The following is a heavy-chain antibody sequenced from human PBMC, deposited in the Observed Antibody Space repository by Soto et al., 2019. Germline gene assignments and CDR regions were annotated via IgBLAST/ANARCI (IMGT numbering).Heavy chain of an antibody. D-gene: IGHD3-22*01. J-gene: IGHJ4*02. CDR2: INHSGST. V-gene: IGHV4-34*01. CDR1: GGSLSGYY. CDR3: PTCTYYYASRGFRTYYFDY. Sequence: SETLSLTCAVYGGSLSGYYWSWMRQPPGKGLEWSGEINHSGSTNYNPSLKSRVTLSVVTSKNQFSLKLSSVIAADTAVYYCPTCTYYYASRGFRTYYFDYLGQGTLLPVSS.